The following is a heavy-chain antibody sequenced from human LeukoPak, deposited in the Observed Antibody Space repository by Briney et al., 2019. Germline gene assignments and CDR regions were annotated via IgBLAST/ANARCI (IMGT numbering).Heavy chain of an antibody. D-gene: IGHD1-26*01. Sequence: QPGGSLRLSCAASGFTVSNTYMSWVRQAPGKGLEWVSAIYSGGSTYYVDSVKGRFTISRDNSKNTLYLQMNSLRAEDTAVYYCARRIVGATSAYYFDYWGQGTLVTVSS. CDR2: IYSGGST. CDR1: GFTVSNTY. J-gene: IGHJ4*02. CDR3: ARRIVGATSAYYFDY. V-gene: IGHV3-66*04.